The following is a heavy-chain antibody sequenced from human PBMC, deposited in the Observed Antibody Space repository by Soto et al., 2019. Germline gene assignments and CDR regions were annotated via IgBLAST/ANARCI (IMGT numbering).Heavy chain of an antibody. CDR1: GFSLSTSGMR. CDR3: ARIHSRGYRLDY. V-gene: IGHV2-70*04. D-gene: IGHD3-22*01. J-gene: IGHJ4*02. Sequence: SGPTLVNPTQTLTLTCTFSGFSLSTSGMRVSWIRQPPGKALEWLARIDWDDDKFYSTSLKTRLTISKDTSKNQVVLTMTNLDPVDTPTYYCARIHSRGYRLDYCAQGTPFTVSS. CDR2: IDWDDDK.